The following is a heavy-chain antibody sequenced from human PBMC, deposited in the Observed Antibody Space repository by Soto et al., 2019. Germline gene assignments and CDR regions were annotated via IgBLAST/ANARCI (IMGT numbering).Heavy chain of an antibody. CDR1: GVSISSNY. V-gene: IGHV4-59*01. D-gene: IGHD3-3*01. Sequence: SGTLSLTCLVSGVSISSNYWSWIRQPPGQGLEWIGYIHNTGDTNFNPSLKNRVIISVDTSKNQFSLRLSSVTAADTAVYYCARXYPNTIFGVVPSRGLDVWGQGTTVTVSS. J-gene: IGHJ6*01. CDR3: ARXYPNTIFGVVPSRGLDV. CDR2: IHNTGDT.